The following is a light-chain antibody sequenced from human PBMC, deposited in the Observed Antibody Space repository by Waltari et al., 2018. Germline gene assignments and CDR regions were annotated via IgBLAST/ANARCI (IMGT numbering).Light chain of an antibody. Sequence: QSVLTQPPSVSGAPGQRVTISCTGSSSHIGAGYDVPWYQQLPGTAPKLLIYGNSNRPSGVPDRFSGSKSGTSASLAITGLQAEDEADYYCQSYDSSLSGSGVVFGGGTKLTVL. CDR2: GNS. CDR3: QSYDSSLSGSGVV. CDR1: SSHIGAGYD. J-gene: IGLJ2*01. V-gene: IGLV1-40*01.